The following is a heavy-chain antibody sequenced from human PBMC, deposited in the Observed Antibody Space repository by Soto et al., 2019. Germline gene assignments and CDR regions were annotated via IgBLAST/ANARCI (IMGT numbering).Heavy chain of an antibody. CDR3: ARGYYYHTSGYYSAFDI. D-gene: IGHD3-22*01. V-gene: IGHV4-59*01. CDR1: GGSISSDY. CDR2: VYNNGGT. Sequence: SETLSLTCTVSGGSISSDYWSWIRQPPGKGLEWVGYVYNNGGTKYNPSLKSRVTISVDTSNNQFSLKLTSVTAADTAVYYCARGYYYHTSGYYSAFDIWGQGTMVTVSS. J-gene: IGHJ3*02.